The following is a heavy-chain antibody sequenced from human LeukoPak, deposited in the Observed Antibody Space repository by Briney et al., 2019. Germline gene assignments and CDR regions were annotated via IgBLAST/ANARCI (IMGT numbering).Heavy chain of an antibody. CDR1: QFTL. CDR3: AKVIDFWNGMDV. Sequence: GGSLRLSCAPSQFTLMHWIRQPPGKGLVWVSRMSSDGSNIAYADSVKGRFTISRDNAKNTLYLQMNSLRAEDTAVYYCAKVIDFWNGMDVWGQGTTVTVSS. D-gene: IGHD3-3*01. J-gene: IGHJ6*02. V-gene: IGHV3-74*03. CDR2: MSSDGSNI.